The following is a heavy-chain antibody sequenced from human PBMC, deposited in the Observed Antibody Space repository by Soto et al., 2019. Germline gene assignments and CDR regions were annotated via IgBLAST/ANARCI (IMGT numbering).Heavy chain of an antibody. CDR3: AKDHRPSGPNSPDLDY. D-gene: IGHD6-19*01. Sequence: PGGSLRLSCAASGFTFSSYAMSWVRQAPGKGLEWVSVISGSGGSTYYADSVKGRFTISRDNSKNTLYLQMNRLRAEDTAVYYCAKDHRPSGPNSPDLDYWGQGTLVTVSS. V-gene: IGHV3-23*01. J-gene: IGHJ4*02. CDR2: ISGSGGST. CDR1: GFTFSSYA.